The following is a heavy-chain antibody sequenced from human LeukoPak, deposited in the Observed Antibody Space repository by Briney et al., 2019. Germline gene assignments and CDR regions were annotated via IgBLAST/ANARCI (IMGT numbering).Heavy chain of an antibody. CDR3: ARGVRLYYYDSSGYHTSYFDY. CDR2: INHSGST. V-gene: IGHV4-34*01. D-gene: IGHD3-22*01. CDR1: GGSFSGYY. Sequence: PSETLSLTCAVYGGSFSGYYWSWIRQPPGKGLEWIGEINHSGSTNYNPSLKSRVTISVDTSKNQFSLKLSSVTAADTAVYYCARGVRLYYYDSSGYHTSYFDYWGQGTLVTVSS. J-gene: IGHJ4*02.